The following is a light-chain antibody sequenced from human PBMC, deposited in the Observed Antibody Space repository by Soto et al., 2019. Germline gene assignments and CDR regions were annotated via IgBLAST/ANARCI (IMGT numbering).Light chain of an antibody. Sequence: AIQITQSPSSLSASVGDRVTMTCRASQAIGTDLGWYHQKPGKAPNLLIYAASSLQTGVPSRFRGSGSGTDFTLTISSLQPEDFATYYCLQDYNYPRTFGQGTKVDIK. CDR2: AAS. CDR3: LQDYNYPRT. J-gene: IGKJ1*01. V-gene: IGKV1-6*01. CDR1: QAIGTD.